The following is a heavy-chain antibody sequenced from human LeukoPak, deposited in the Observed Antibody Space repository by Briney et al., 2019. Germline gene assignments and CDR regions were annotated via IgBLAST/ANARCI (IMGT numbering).Heavy chain of an antibody. D-gene: IGHD2-8*01. Sequence: SETLSLTCAVYGGSFSGYYWSWIRQPPGKGLEWIGEINHSGSTNYNPSLKSRVTISVDTSTNQFSLKLSSETAADTAEYYCARNSRFVLMVYDDWGQGTLVTVSS. V-gene: IGHV4-34*01. CDR2: INHSGST. CDR1: GGSFSGYY. CDR3: ARNSRFVLMVYDD. J-gene: IGHJ4*02.